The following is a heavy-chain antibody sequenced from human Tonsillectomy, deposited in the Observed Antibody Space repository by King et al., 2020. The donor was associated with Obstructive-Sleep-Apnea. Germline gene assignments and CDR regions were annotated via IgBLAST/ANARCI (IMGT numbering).Heavy chain of an antibody. CDR3: ARAGRDGDYVGWFDP. CDR1: GGSISSYY. Sequence: VQLQESGPGLVKPSETLSLTCTVSGGSISSYYWSWIRQPPGKGLEWIGYIYYSGSTNYNPSLKSRVTISVDTSKNQFSLKLSPVTGADTAVYYCARAGRDGDYVGWFDPWGQGTLVTVSS. V-gene: IGHV4-59*01. CDR2: IYYSGST. J-gene: IGHJ5*02. D-gene: IGHD4-17*01.